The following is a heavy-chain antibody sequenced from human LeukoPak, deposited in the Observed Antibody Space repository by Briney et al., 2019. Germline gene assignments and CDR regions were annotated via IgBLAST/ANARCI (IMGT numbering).Heavy chain of an antibody. D-gene: IGHD5-12*01. V-gene: IGHV3-53*01. J-gene: IGHJ5*02. CDR3: ARDRHGGDRYRVDP. Sequence: GGSLRLSCAASGFTVSSNYMSWVRQAPGKGPEWVSVIYSGGSTYYADSVKGRFTISRDNSKNTLYLQMNSLRAEDTAVYYCARDRHGGDRYRVDPRGQGTLVTVSS. CDR1: GFTVSSNY. CDR2: IYSGGST.